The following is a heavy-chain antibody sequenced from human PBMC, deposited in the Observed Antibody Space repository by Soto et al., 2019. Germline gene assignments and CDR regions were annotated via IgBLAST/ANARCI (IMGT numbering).Heavy chain of an antibody. V-gene: IGHV3-23*01. D-gene: IGHD3-10*01. CDR1: GFTFSSYS. Sequence: EVQLLESGGGLVQPGGSLRLSCAASGFTFSSYSMNWVRQAPGKGLEWVASVGGGGDNTFYADSVKGRFTISRDDSQNTLYLQMNSLRAEDTAVYFCAKRDSGSGRSPPLTNYWAQGTLVTVSS. CDR2: VGGGGDNT. J-gene: IGHJ4*02. CDR3: AKRDSGSGRSPPLTNY.